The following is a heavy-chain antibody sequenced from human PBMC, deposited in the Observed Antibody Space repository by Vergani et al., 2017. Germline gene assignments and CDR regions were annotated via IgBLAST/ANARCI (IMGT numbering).Heavy chain of an antibody. D-gene: IGHD3-22*01. V-gene: IGHV4-61*02. J-gene: IGHJ4*02. CDR1: GGSISSGSYY. CDR3: AREGSSGYYRG. Sequence: QVQLQESGPGLVKPSQTLSLTCTVSGGSISSGSYYWSWIRQPAGKGLEWIGRIYTSGSTNYNPSLKSRVTISVDTSKNQFSLKLSSVTAADTAVYYFAREGSSGYYRGWGQGTLVTVSS. CDR2: IYTSGST.